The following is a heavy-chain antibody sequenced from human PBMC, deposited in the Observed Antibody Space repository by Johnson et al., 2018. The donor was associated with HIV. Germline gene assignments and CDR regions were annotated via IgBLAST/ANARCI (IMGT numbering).Heavy chain of an antibody. V-gene: IGHV3-23*04. J-gene: IGHJ3*02. CDR2: ISGSGGST. Sequence: VQLVESGGGVVQPGTSLRLSCAASGFTFSSYAMSWVRQAPGKGLEWVSAISGSGGSTYYADSVKGRFTISRDNSKNTLYLQMNSLRAEDTAVYYCARDHTNSGSYSTYAFDIWGQGTMVTVSS. D-gene: IGHD1-26*01. CDR3: ARDHTNSGSYSTYAFDI. CDR1: GFTFSSYA.